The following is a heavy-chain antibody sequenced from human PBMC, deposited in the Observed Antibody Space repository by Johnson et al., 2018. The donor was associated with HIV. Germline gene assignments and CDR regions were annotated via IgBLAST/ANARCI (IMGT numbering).Heavy chain of an antibody. Sequence: QVHLVESGGGVVQPGGSLRLSCAASGVTISSFGMPWVRQAPAKGLEWVAFICFDGRDDYCSNSVKGRFPISRDNSKNTLYLQMNSLRPEDTAVYYCTKVWGFYYGQYHDAFDIWGQGTMVTVSS. D-gene: IGHD3-10*01. CDR2: ICFDGRDD. CDR1: GVTISSFG. CDR3: TKVWGFYYGQYHDAFDI. J-gene: IGHJ3*02. V-gene: IGHV3-30*02.